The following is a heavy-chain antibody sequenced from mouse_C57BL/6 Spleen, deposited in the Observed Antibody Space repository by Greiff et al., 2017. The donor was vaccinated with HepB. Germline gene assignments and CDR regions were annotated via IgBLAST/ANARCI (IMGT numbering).Heavy chain of an antibody. CDR2: IYPGDGDT. V-gene: IGHV1-80*01. J-gene: IGHJ4*01. Sequence: QVQLQQSGAELVKPGASVKISCKASGYAFSSYWMNWVKQRPGKGLEWIGQIYPGDGDTNYNGKFKGKATLTADKSSSTAYMQLSSLTSEDSAVYFCARFDYDGYYYAMDYWGQGTSVTVSS. CDR1: GYAFSSYW. D-gene: IGHD2-4*01. CDR3: ARFDYDGYYYAMDY.